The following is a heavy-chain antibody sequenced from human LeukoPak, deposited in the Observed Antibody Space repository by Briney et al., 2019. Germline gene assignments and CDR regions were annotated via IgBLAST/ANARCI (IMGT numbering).Heavy chain of an antibody. CDR3: AKDKSHGHYYMDV. J-gene: IGHJ6*03. CDR1: GFTFSSYS. CDR2: ISSSSSYI. Sequence: GGSLRLSCAASGFTFSSYSMNWVRQAPGKGLEWVSSISSSSSYIYSADSMKGRFTISRDNAKKSLYLQMNSLRAEDTAVYYCAKDKSHGHYYMDVWGKGTTVSVSS. V-gene: IGHV3-21*01.